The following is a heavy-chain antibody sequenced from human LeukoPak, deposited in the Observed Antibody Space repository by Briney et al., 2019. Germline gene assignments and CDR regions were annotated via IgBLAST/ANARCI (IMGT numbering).Heavy chain of an antibody. D-gene: IGHD3-16*01. CDR1: GFTFSSYW. V-gene: IGHV3-7*01. CDR2: IKQDGSEK. CDR3: AREARGLSIDY. J-gene: IGHJ4*02. Sequence: PGGSLRLSCAASGFTFSSYWMSWVRQAPGKGLEWVANIKQDGSEKYYVDSVKGRFTISRDNSKNTLDLQMNSLKSDDTAMYYCAREARGLSIDYWGQGTLVTVSS.